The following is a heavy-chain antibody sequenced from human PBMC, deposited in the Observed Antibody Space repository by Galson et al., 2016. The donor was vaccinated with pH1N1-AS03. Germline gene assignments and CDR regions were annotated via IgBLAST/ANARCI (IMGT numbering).Heavy chain of an antibody. CDR2: INPNSGGT. CDR1: GYTFTGYY. J-gene: IGHJ4*02. CDR3: ARVVLGTSGHHS. Sequence: SVKVSCKASGYTFTGYYMHWVRQAPGQGLEWMGWINPNSGGTNYAQKFQGRVTMTRDTSISTAYMELTRLKSNDTAVYFCARVVLGTSGHHSWGQGTLVTVSS. V-gene: IGHV1-2*02. D-gene: IGHD2-2*01.